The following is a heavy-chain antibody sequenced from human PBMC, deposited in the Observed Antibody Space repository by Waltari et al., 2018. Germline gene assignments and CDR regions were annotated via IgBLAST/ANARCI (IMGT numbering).Heavy chain of an antibody. CDR2: INPNSGGT. CDR3: ARGPHISTFGGAPVGY. Sequence: QVQLVQSGAEVKKPGASVKVSCKASGYTFTGYYMHWGGDAPGQGLEWMGWINPNSGGTNYAQKFQGRVTMTRDTSISTADMGLGRLRSDDTAVYYWARGPHISTFGGAPVGYWGQGTLVTVSS. D-gene: IGHD3-16*01. V-gene: IGHV1-2*02. J-gene: IGHJ4*02. CDR1: GYTFTGYY.